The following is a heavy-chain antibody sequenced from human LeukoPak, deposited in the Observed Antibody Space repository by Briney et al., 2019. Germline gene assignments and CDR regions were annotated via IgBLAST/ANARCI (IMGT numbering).Heavy chain of an antibody. CDR2: IIPIFGTA. CDR3: ARGPRNQQWIHVFGY. V-gene: IGHV1-69*13. CDR1: GGTFSSYA. D-gene: IGHD6-19*01. J-gene: IGHJ4*02. Sequence: SVKVSCKASGGTFSSYAISWVRQAPGQGLEWMGGIIPIFGTANYAQKFQGRVTITADESTSTAYMELSSLRSEDTAVYYCARGPRNQQWIHVFGYWGQGTLVTVSS.